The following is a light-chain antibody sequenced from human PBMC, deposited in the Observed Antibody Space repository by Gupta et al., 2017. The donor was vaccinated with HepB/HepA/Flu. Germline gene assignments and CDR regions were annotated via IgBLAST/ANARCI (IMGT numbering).Light chain of an antibody. CDR2: DVS. CDR3: CSYAGSYTYVI. Sequence: QSALPQPRSVSGSPGPTVTFSCTGTSSDVGSYNYVSWYQQHPGKAPKLMISDVSKRPSGVPERFSGSKSGNTASLTISGLQAEDEADYYCCSYAGSYTYVIFGGGTQLTVL. CDR1: SSDVGSYNY. V-gene: IGLV2-11*01. J-gene: IGLJ2*01.